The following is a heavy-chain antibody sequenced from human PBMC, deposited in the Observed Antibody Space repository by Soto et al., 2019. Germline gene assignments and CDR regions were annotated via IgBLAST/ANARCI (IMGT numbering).Heavy chain of an antibody. CDR3: ARAVEQSHYYYGMDV. J-gene: IGHJ6*02. CDR1: GGTFSSYG. V-gene: IGHV1-69*14. Sequence: QVQLVQSGAEVKKPGSSVKVSCKASGGTFSSYGISWVRQAPGHGLEWMGGIIPIFGTANYAQKFQGRVTITADNSTITAYMELSRLRSEDTAVYYCARAVEQSHYYYGMDVWGQGATVTVSS. CDR2: IIPIFGTA.